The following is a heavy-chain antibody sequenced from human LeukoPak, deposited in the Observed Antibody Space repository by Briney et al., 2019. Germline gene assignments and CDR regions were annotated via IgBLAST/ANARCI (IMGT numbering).Heavy chain of an antibody. J-gene: IGHJ6*02. V-gene: IGHV3-23*01. CDR2: ISDGGGGN. D-gene: IGHD2-15*01. Sequence: GGSLRLSRAASGFTFSNHAMTWVRQAPGKGLEWVSGISDGGGGNYYGDSVKGRFTISREDSKNTLYREMNSLRAEGPGVYYCARDACGGTCYYIMDVWGQGTTVTVS. CDR1: GFTFSNHA. CDR3: ARDACGGTCYYIMDV.